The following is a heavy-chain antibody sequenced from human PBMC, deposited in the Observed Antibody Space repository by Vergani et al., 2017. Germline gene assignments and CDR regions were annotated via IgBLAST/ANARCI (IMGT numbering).Heavy chain of an antibody. J-gene: IGHJ6*01. CDR2: IRSQPNSHAT. V-gene: IGHV3-73*01. Sequence: EVQLVESGGGLVQPGGSLKLSCAASGFPFSDAALHWVRQAPGKGLEWIGRIRSQPNSHATAYGVSMKGKFTISSDDSKNTAFLLMHRLTTEDTAVYYCSRQGNYGDVDFFYAMDVWGPGTTVTVSS. CDR1: GFPFSDAA. D-gene: IGHD4-17*01. CDR3: SRQGNYGDVDFFYAMDV.